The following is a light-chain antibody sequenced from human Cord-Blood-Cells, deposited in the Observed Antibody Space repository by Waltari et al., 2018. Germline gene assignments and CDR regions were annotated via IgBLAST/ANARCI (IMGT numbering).Light chain of an antibody. J-gene: IGLJ2*01. CDR2: EGS. Sequence: QPALTQPASVSGSPGQSITISCTGTSRDVGSYNLVPWYQQHPGKAPKLMIYEGSKRPSGVSNRFSGSKSGNTASLTISGLQAEDEADYYCCSYAGSSTVVFGGGTKLTVL. CDR1: SRDVGSYNL. CDR3: CSYAGSSTVV. V-gene: IGLV2-23*01.